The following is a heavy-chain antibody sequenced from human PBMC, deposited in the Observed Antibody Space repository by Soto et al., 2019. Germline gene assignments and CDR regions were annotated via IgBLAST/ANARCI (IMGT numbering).Heavy chain of an antibody. CDR3: ARDQYIVVVPAAILPVLDYYYGMDV. D-gene: IGHD2-2*02. CDR1: GGTFSSYA. J-gene: IGHJ6*02. V-gene: IGHV1-69*13. Sequence: ASVKVSCKASGGTFSSYAISWVRQAPGQGLEWMGGTIPIFGTANYAQKFQGRVTITADESTSTAYMELSSLRSEDTAVYYCARDQYIVVVPAAILPVLDYYYGMDVWGQGTTVTVSS. CDR2: TIPIFGTA.